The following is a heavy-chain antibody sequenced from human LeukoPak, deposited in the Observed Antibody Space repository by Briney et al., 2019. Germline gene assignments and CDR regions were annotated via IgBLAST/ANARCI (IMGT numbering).Heavy chain of an antibody. CDR2: ISSSGSTI. CDR1: GFTFSSYE. D-gene: IGHD2-2*01. CDR3: ARVPPLLGYCSSSSCYVPH. J-gene: IGHJ4*02. Sequence: GGSLRLSCAASGFTFSSYEMNWVRQAPGKGLEWVSYISSSGSTIYYADSVKGRFTISRDNAKNSLYLQMNSLRAEDTAVYYCARVPPLLGYCSSSSCYVPHWGQGTLVTVSS. V-gene: IGHV3-48*03.